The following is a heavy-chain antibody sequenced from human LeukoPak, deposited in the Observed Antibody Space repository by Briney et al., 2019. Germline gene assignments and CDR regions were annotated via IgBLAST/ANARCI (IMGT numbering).Heavy chain of an antibody. Sequence: PGGSLRLSCAASGFTFSSYWMSWVRQAPGKGLEWVANIKQDGREKYYVDSVKGRFTISRDNAKNSLYLQMNSLRAEDTAVYYCARDGDYYDSSGGPEYWGQGTLVTVSS. CDR3: ARDGDYYDSSGGPEY. CDR1: GFTFSSYW. J-gene: IGHJ4*02. V-gene: IGHV3-7*01. D-gene: IGHD3-22*01. CDR2: IKQDGREK.